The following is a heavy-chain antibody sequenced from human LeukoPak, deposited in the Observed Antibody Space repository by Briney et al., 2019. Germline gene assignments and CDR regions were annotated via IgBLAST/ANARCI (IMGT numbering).Heavy chain of an antibody. V-gene: IGHV3-23*01. D-gene: IGHD2-2*01. CDR1: GFTFSSYA. CDR2: ISGSGGST. Sequence: GGSLRLSCAASGFTFSSYAMSWVRQAPGKGLEWVSAISGSGGSTYYADSVKGRFTISRDNSKNTLYLQMNSLRAEDTAVYYCAKGYCSSTSCYLGGFYYYYYMDVWGEGTTVTVSS. CDR3: AKGYCSSTSCYLGGFYYYYYMDV. J-gene: IGHJ6*03.